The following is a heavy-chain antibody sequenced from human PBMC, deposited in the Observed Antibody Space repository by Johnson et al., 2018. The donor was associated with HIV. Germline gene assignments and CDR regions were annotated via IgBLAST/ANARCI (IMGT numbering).Heavy chain of an antibody. CDR2: IRSSGSII. CDR1: GFTFSDYY. D-gene: IGHD3-16*01. CDR3: AGGRLKPFPDAFDI. V-gene: IGHV3-11*04. Sequence: QVQLVESGGGLVKPGGSLRLSCAASGFTFSDYYMSWIRQAPGKGLEWVSYIRSSGSIIYYADSVNGRFTISRDNAKNSLYLQMDIRRAEDTAVYYCAGGRLKPFPDAFDIWGQGTMVTVSS. J-gene: IGHJ3*02.